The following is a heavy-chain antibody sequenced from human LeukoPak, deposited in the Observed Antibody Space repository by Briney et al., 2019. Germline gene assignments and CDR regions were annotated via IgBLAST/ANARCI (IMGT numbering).Heavy chain of an antibody. CDR1: GFTFSSYA. V-gene: IGHV3-21*01. D-gene: IGHD1-26*01. CDR3: ARAIVGATLGYFDY. J-gene: IGHJ4*02. CDR2: ISSSSSYI. Sequence: KTGGSLRLSCAASGFTFSSYAMSWVRQAPGKGLEWVSSISSSSSYIYYADSVKGRFTISRDNAKNSLYLQMSSLRAEDTAVYYCARAIVGATLGYFDYWGQGTLVTVSS.